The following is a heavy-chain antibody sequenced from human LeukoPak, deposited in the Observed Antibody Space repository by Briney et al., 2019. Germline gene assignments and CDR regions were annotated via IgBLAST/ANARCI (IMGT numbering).Heavy chain of an antibody. CDR2: VYHSGIT. D-gene: IGHD4-11*01. Sequence: SETLSLTCTVSGHSIIDSYYWGWIRQPPGEGLEWIGSVYHSGITYYTPSLKSRVSISVDTSKNQFSLKVTSVTAADTAVYYCAREWQYQFDYWGQGSLVTISS. J-gene: IGHJ4*02. CDR1: GHSIIDSYY. V-gene: IGHV4-38-2*02. CDR3: AREWQYQFDY.